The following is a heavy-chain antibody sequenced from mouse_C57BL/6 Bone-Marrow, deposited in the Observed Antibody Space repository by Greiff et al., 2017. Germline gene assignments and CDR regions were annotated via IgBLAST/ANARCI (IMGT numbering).Heavy chain of an antibody. CDR3: ARYDYSLDY. J-gene: IGHJ2*01. CDR1: GYTFTSYW. D-gene: IGHD2-4*01. Sequence: VQLQQSGAELAKPGASVKLSCKASGYTFTSYWMHWVKQRPGQGLEWIGYINPSSGYTKYNQKFKDKATVTADKSSRTAYMQLSSLTYEDSAVYYCARYDYSLDYWGQGTTLTVSS. V-gene: IGHV1-7*01. CDR2: INPSSGYT.